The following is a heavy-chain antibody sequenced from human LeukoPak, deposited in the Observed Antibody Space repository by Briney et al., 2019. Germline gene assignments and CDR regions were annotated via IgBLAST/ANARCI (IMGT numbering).Heavy chain of an antibody. J-gene: IGHJ6*03. Sequence: PSETLSLTCAVSGGSISSSNWWSWVRQPPGKGLEWIGEIYHSGSTNYNPSLKSRVTISVDKSKNQFSLKLSSVTAADTAVYYCASVRRGFGESSKYYSYYYMDVWGNGTTVPIS. D-gene: IGHD3-10*01. CDR1: GGSISSSNW. CDR3: ASVRRGFGESSKYYSYYYMDV. CDR2: IYHSGST. V-gene: IGHV4-4*02.